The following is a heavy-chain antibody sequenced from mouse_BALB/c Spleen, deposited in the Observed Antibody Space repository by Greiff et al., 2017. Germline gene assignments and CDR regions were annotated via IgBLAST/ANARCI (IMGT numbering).Heavy chain of an antibody. J-gene: IGHJ2*01. Sequence: VQLKESGPGLVQPSQRLSITCTVSGFSLTSYGVHWVRQSPGKGLEWLGVIWSGGSTDYNAAFISRLSISKDNSKSQVFLKMNSLQTDDTAMYYCARDQDYFDYWGQGTTLTVSA. D-gene: IGHD3-2*02. CDR2: IWSGGST. V-gene: IGHV2-2*01. CDR3: ARDQDYFDY. CDR1: GFSLTSYG.